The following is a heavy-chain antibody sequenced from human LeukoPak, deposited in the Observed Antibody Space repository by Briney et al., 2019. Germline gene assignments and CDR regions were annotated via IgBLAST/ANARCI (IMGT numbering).Heavy chain of an antibody. J-gene: IGHJ5*02. CDR2: IYYSGST. D-gene: IGHD2-2*01. CDR3: ARDTDFYCSSTSCYAWFDP. CDR1: GGSISSYY. V-gene: IGHV4-59*12. Sequence: SETLSLTCTVSGGSISSYYWSWIRQPPGKGLEWIGCIYYSGSTNYNPSLKSRVTMSVDTSKNQFSLKLSSVTAADTAVYYCARDTDFYCSSTSCYAWFDPWGQGTLVTVSS.